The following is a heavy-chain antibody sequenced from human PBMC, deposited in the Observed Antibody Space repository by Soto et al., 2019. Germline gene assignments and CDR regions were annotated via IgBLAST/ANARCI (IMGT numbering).Heavy chain of an antibody. CDR3: ARELLFYDSDGFSWDDAFDI. V-gene: IGHV4-30-2*01. J-gene: IGHJ3*02. Sequence: PSETKCVTSSVADGYRGGSGGSWSWIKKPPGKGLEWIGFIYQSGSTYYNPSLKSRVTMSLDRPKNQFSLKLSSVTAADTAVYYCARELLFYDSDGFSWDDAFDIWGQGTMVTVS. CDR2: IYQSGST. CDR1: DGYRGGSGGS. D-gene: IGHD3-22*01.